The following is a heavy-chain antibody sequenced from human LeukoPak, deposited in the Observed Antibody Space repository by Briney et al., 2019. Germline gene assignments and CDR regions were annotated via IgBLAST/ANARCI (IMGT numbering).Heavy chain of an antibody. Sequence: SVKVSCKASGGTFSSYAISWVRQAPGQGLEWVGRIIPVLGIANYAQKFQGRVTITADKSTSTAYMDLSSLRSEDTAVYYCARDLFGRGSGSYYGYWGQGTLVTVSS. CDR1: GGTFSSYA. CDR3: ARDLFGRGSGSYYGY. CDR2: IIPVLGIA. V-gene: IGHV1-69*04. J-gene: IGHJ4*02. D-gene: IGHD3-10*01.